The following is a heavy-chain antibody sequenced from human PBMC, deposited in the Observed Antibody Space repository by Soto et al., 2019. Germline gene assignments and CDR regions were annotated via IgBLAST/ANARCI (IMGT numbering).Heavy chain of an antibody. D-gene: IGHD3-10*01. CDR1: GFTFSDYY. J-gene: IGHJ6*03. CDR2: ISSSGSTI. Sequence: QVQLVESGGGLVNPGGSLRLSCAASGFTFSDYYMSWIRQAPGKGLEWVSYISSSGSTIYYADSVKGRFTISRDNAKDSLYLQMNSLRAEDTAVYYCARTMVRGVMTLQHYYYMDVWGKGTTVTVSS. CDR3: ARTMVRGVMTLQHYYYMDV. V-gene: IGHV3-11*01.